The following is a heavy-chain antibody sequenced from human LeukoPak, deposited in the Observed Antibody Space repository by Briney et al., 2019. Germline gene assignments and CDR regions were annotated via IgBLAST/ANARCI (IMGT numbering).Heavy chain of an antibody. CDR2: IYYSGST. J-gene: IGHJ5*02. CDR3: AREGITPVWFDP. Sequence: PSETLSLTCTVSGGSISSGGYYWSWIRQHPGKGLEWIGYIYYSGSTYYNPSLKSRVTISVDTSKNQFSLKLSSVTAADTAVYYCAREGITPVWFDPWGQGTLVTVSS. V-gene: IGHV4-31*03. CDR1: GGSISSGGYY. D-gene: IGHD3-16*01.